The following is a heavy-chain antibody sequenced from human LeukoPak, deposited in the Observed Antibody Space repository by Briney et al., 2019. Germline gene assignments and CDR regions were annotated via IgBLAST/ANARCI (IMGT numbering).Heavy chain of an antibody. J-gene: IGHJ4*02. D-gene: IGHD2-2*01. Sequence: GRSLRLSCAASGFTFSSYAMSWVRQAPGKGLEWVSAISGSGGSTYYADSVKGRFTISRDNSKNTLYLQMNSLRAEDTAVYYCAKRYCSSASCSLFDYWGQGTLVTVSS. CDR2: ISGSGGST. V-gene: IGHV3-23*01. CDR3: AKRYCSSASCSLFDY. CDR1: GFTFSSYA.